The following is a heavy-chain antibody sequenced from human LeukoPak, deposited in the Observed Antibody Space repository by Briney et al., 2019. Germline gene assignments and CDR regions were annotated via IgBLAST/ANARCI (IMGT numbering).Heavy chain of an antibody. CDR2: ISYDGSNK. Sequence: GGSLRLSCAASGFTFSSYAMHWVRQAPGKGLEWVAVISYDGSNKYYADSVKGRFTISRDNSKNTLYLQMNSLRAEDTAVYYCARDPDYDILTGYGGGFDYWGQGTLVTVSS. J-gene: IGHJ4*02. CDR3: ARDPDYDILTGYGGGFDY. D-gene: IGHD3-9*01. V-gene: IGHV3-30-3*01. CDR1: GFTFSSYA.